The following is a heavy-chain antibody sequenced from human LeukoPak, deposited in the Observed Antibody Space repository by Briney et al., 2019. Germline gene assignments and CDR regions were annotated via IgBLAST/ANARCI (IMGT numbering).Heavy chain of an antibody. J-gene: IGHJ6*03. V-gene: IGHV4-4*07. D-gene: IGHD3-10*01. CDR3: ARDVVYCYGSGTYYYYMDV. CDR1: GGSIMNYY. Sequence: PEALSLTCIVSGGSIMNYYWSWIRQSAGKGLEWIGRIYTTGSTKYNPSLKSRVTISADTSKNQFSLKLSSVTAADTAVYYCARDVVYCYGSGTYYYYMDVWGKGTTVTISS. CDR2: IYTTGST.